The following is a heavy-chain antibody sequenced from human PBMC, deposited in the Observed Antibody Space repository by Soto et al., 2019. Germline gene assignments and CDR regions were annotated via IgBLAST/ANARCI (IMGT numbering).Heavy chain of an antibody. CDR1: GFPFSNYA. CDR3: AKDRYKGRCASSPGDN. J-gene: IGHJ4*02. CDR2: MSFDGTNI. Sequence: QVQLVESGGRVVQPGGSLRLSCAASGFPFSNYAMHWVRQAPGEGLEWVAVMSFDGTNIYYADSVKGRFTISRDYSNLFLQMNSLRVDDTAMYYCAKDRYKGRCASSPGDNWGRGPLVTVSS. V-gene: IGHV3-30*18. D-gene: IGHD2-2*02.